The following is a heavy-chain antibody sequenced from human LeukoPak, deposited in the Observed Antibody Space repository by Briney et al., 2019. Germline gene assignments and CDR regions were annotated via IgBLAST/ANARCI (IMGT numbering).Heavy chain of an antibody. CDR3: ARVSAAGNVYYYYAMDV. V-gene: IGHV3-21*01. CDR2: ISTNSRYI. D-gene: IGHD6-13*01. CDR1: GFTFSIYS. J-gene: IGHJ6*02. Sequence: PGGSLRLSCAASGFTFSIYSMNWVRQAPGKGLEWVSSISTNSRYIYYADSVKGRFTISRDNAENSLYLQMNSLRAEDTAVYYCARVSAAGNVYYYYAMDVWGQGTTVTVSS.